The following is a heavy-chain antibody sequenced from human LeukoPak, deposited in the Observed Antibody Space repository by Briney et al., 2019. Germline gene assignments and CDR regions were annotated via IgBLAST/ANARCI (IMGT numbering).Heavy chain of an antibody. Sequence: SVKVSCKASGGTFSSYAISWVRQAPGQGLEWMGGIIPIFGTANYAQKFQGRATITTDESTSTAYMELSSLRSEDTAVYYCASSYGDYVNFDYWGQGTLVTVSS. CDR1: GGTFSSYA. J-gene: IGHJ4*02. CDR2: IIPIFGTA. D-gene: IGHD4-17*01. CDR3: ASSYGDYVNFDY. V-gene: IGHV1-69*05.